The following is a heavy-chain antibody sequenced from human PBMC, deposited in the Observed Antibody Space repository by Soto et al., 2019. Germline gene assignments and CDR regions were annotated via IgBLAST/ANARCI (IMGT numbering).Heavy chain of an antibody. D-gene: IGHD5-12*01. CDR1: GYTFTGHW. V-gene: IGHV5-10-1*01. CDR2: IDPGDSYT. J-gene: IGHJ4*02. Sequence: GESLKISCQGSGYTFTGHWISWVRQMPGKGLEWMGRIDPGDSYTDYSPTVQGHVTMSADKSINTAYLQWSSLQASDTAVYYCTRHTGYDSSLDYWGQGNMVTVSS. CDR3: TRHTGYDSSLDY.